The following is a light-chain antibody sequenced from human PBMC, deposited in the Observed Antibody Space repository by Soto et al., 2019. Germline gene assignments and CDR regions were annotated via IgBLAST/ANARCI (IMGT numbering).Light chain of an antibody. CDR1: SSNIGAHYD. J-gene: IGLJ2*01. V-gene: IGLV1-40*01. Sequence: QSVLTQPPSVSGAPGQRVTISCTGSSSNIGAHYDVHWYQQLPGTAPKLLIYGNSNRPSGVPDRFSGSKSGTSASLAITGLQAEDEATYYCSSYRATGTLLVFGGGTKLTVL. CDR3: SSYRATGTLLV. CDR2: GNS.